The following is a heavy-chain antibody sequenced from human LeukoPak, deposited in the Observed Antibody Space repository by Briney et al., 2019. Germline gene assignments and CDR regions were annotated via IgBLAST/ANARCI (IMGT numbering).Heavy chain of an antibody. J-gene: IGHJ4*02. CDR1: GFTFRNYG. D-gene: IGHD3-22*01. Sequence: PGGSLRLSCAASGFTFRNYGIHWVRQAPGKGLEWVTIISYDGSNKYYADSVKGRFTISRDNSKNTLYLQMNSLRAEDTAVYYCAKDPQTYYYDSSGYYYESYFDYWGQGTLVTVSS. CDR2: ISYDGSNK. CDR3: AKDPQTYYYDSSGYYYESYFDY. V-gene: IGHV3-30*18.